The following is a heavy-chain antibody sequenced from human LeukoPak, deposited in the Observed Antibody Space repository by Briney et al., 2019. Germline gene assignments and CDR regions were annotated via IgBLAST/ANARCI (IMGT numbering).Heavy chain of an antibody. CDR1: GFIFNNYG. CDR3: AKGGSGYFLDL. Sequence: PGGSLRLSCSASGFIFNNYGLVWVRQGPGKGLEWVSAISNDGGGTTYADFVQGRFTISRENSKNTLFLHMNSLRAEDTALYYCAKGGSGYFLDLWGQGTLVTVSS. V-gene: IGHV3-23*01. J-gene: IGHJ5*02. CDR2: ISNDGGGT. D-gene: IGHD3-22*01.